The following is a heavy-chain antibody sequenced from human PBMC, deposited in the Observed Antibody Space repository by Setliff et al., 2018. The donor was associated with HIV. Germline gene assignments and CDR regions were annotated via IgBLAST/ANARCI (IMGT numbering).Heavy chain of an antibody. Sequence: SETLSLTCAVYGGSFSGHYWSWIRQPPRKRLEWIGELNDSGSTNYNPSLKSRVTISLDTSKNQFSLKLNSVTAADTAVYYCARDSNAPYFQHWGQGTLVTVSS. J-gene: IGHJ1*01. V-gene: IGHV4-34*01. CDR2: LNDSGST. CDR1: GGSFSGHY. CDR3: ARDSNAPYFQH. D-gene: IGHD1-1*01.